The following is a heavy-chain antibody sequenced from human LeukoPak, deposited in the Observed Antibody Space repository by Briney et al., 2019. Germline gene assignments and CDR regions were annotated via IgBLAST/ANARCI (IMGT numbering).Heavy chain of an antibody. CDR2: MNPNSGNT. V-gene: IGHV1-8*01. CDR1: GYTFTSYD. CDR3: ARGPKWSGSYYYFDY. D-gene: IGHD1-26*01. Sequence: ASVKVPCKTSGYTFTSYDINWARQATGQGLEWMGWMNPNSGNTGYAQKFQGRVTITRNTSITTAYMELSSLRSEDTAVYYCARGPKWSGSYYYFDYWGQGTLVTVSS. J-gene: IGHJ4*02.